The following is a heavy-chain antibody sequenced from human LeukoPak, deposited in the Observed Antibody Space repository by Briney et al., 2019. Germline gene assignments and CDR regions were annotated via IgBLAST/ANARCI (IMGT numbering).Heavy chain of an antibody. CDR1: GFTFSSYS. CDR2: IYHSGST. D-gene: IGHD3-10*01. CDR3: ARDPYYYGAGTYYEPDY. J-gene: IGHJ4*02. Sequence: GSLRLSCAASGFTFSSYSMNWVRQPPGKGLEWIGSIYHSGSTYYNPSLQSRVTISIDTSKNQFSLNLSSVTAADTAVYYCARDPYYYGAGTYYEPDYWGQGLLVTVSS. V-gene: IGHV4-38-2*01.